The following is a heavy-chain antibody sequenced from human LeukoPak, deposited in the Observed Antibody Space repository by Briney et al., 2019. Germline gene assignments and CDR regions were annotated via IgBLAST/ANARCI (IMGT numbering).Heavy chain of an antibody. Sequence: GGSLRLSCAASGFTFSSYSMNWVRQAPGKGLEWVSSISSSSSYIYYADSVKGRFTISRDNAKNSLYLQMNSLRVEDTAVYYCARGGWFGELLYQPIDYWGQGTLVTVSS. J-gene: IGHJ4*02. V-gene: IGHV3-21*01. D-gene: IGHD3-10*01. CDR3: ARGGWFGELLYQPIDY. CDR2: ISSSSSYI. CDR1: GFTFSSYS.